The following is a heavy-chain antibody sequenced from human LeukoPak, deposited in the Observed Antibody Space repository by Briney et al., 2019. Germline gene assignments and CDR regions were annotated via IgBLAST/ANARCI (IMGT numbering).Heavy chain of an antibody. CDR2: ISAYNGNT. J-gene: IGHJ6*02. D-gene: IGHD3-3*01. CDR3: AREYYDFWCGYFSGYYYYGMDV. Sequence: ASVKVSCKASGHTFTSYGISWVRQAPGQGLEWMGWISAYNGNTNYAQKLQGRVTMTTDTSTSTAYMELRSLRSDDTAVYYCAREYYDFWCGYFSGYYYYGMDVWGQGTTVTVSS. V-gene: IGHV1-18*01. CDR1: GHTFTSYG.